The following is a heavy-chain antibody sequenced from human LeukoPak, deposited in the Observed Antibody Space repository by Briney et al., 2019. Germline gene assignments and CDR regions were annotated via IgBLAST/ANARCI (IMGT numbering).Heavy chain of an antibody. CDR2: IIPIFGTA. CDR1: GGTFSSYA. J-gene: IGHJ6*03. CDR3: ARAGYGDYEWRDINYYYMDV. Sequence: AASVKVSCKASGGTFSSYAISWVRQAPGQGLEWMGGIIPIFGTANYAQKFQGRVTIIADKSTSTAYMELSSLRSEDTAVYYCARAGYGDYEWRDINYYYMDVWGKGTTVTVSS. D-gene: IGHD4-17*01. V-gene: IGHV1-69*06.